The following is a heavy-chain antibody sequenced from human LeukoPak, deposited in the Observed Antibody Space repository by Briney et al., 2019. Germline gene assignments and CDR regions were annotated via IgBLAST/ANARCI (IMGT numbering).Heavy chain of an antibody. CDR3: ARGGTGHLDY. Sequence: SGTLSLTCGVSGDSISSPNWWTWVRQPPGKGLEWIGEVFHSGSTNYNPSLKSRVTISVDKSKNQFFLKLTSVTGADTAVYYCARGGTGHLDYWGQGTLVTVSS. CDR1: GDSISSPNW. D-gene: IGHD1-1*01. V-gene: IGHV4-4*02. J-gene: IGHJ4*02. CDR2: VFHSGST.